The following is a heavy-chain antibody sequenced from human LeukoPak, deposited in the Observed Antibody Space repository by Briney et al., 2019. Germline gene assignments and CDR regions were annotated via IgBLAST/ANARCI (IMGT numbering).Heavy chain of an antibody. Sequence: GESLKISCTGSGYSFGDFWIVWVRQMTGKGLECMGSINPADSTARYNPSFQGLATFSADKSITTAYLQWSGLKASDTARYYCAIMYNSGWGLLYWGPGTQVTVSS. J-gene: IGHJ4*02. CDR2: INPADSTA. CDR3: AIMYNSGWGLLY. V-gene: IGHV5-51*01. D-gene: IGHD5-12*01. CDR1: GYSFGDFW.